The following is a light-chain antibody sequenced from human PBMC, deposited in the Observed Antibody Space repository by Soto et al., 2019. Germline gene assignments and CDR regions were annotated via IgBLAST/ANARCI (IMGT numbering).Light chain of an antibody. V-gene: IGLV1-47*02. J-gene: IGLJ1*01. CDR1: SSNIGSNY. CDR2: SNN. Sequence: QSVLTQPPSASETPGQRVTISCSGSSSNIGSNYVYWYQQLPGTAPKLLIYSNNQRPSGVPDRFSGSKSGTSASLAISGLWSXDEADYYCAAWDDSLSGPVYVFGTGTKVTVL. CDR3: AAWDDSLSGPVYV.